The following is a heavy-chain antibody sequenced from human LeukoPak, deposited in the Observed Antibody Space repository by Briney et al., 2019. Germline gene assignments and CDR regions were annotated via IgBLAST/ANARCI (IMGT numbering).Heavy chain of an antibody. CDR3: ARAHYPYDSSGYYSQLPLDY. D-gene: IGHD3-22*01. CDR1: GGSISSGDYY. CDR2: IYYSGST. Sequence: SETLSLTCTVSGGSISSGDYYWSWIRQPPGKGLEWIGYIYYSGSTYYNPSRKSRVTISVDTSKHQFYLKLSSVTAEDPAVYYCARAHYPYDSSGYYSQLPLDYWGQGTLVTVSS. V-gene: IGHV4-30-4*08. J-gene: IGHJ4*02.